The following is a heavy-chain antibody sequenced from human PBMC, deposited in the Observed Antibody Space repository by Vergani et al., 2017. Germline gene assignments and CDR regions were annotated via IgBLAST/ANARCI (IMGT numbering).Heavy chain of an antibody. CDR3: AKDVAAAAPGLYGMDV. CDR1: GFTFDDYA. D-gene: IGHD6-13*01. CDR2: ISWNSGSI. Sequence: EVQLVESGGGLVKPGGSLRLSCAASGFTFDDYAMHWVRQAPGKGLEWVSGISWNSGSIGYADSVKGRFTISRDNDKNSLYLQMNSLRAEDTALYYCAKDVAAAAPGLYGMDVWGQGTTVTVSS. V-gene: IGHV3-9*01. J-gene: IGHJ6*02.